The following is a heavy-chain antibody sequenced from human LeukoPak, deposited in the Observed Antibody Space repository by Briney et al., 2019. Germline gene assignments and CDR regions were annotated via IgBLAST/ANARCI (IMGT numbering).Heavy chain of an antibody. Sequence: GGSLRLSCAASGFTFSSYEMNWVRQAPGKGLEWVSGISGSGSGGNTYYADSVKGRFTISRDNSKNTLYLQMSSLRAEDTAVYYCAKAGSIRFDYWGQGTLVTVSS. CDR2: ISGSGSGGNT. CDR3: AKAGSIRFDY. V-gene: IGHV3-23*01. J-gene: IGHJ4*02. D-gene: IGHD1-26*01. CDR1: GFTFSSYE.